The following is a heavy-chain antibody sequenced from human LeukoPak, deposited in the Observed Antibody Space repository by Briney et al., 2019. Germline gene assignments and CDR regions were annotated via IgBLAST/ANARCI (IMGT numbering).Heavy chain of an antibody. V-gene: IGHV3-74*01. J-gene: IGHJ4*02. CDR1: GFTFSRYY. CDR2: INSDGRST. D-gene: IGHD6-13*01. Sequence: GGSLRLSCAASGFTFSRYYMHWVRQAPGKGLVWVSRINSDGRSTTYADSVRGRFTVSRDNAENTLYLQMNSLKVEDTAMYYCTRVFVGDEYSSSGYWGQGTLVTVSS. CDR3: TRVFVGDEYSSSGY.